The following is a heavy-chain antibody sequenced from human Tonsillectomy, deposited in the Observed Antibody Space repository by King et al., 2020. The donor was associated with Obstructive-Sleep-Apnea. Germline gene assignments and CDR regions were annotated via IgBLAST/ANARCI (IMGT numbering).Heavy chain of an antibody. CDR1: GFTFSSYG. CDR2: ISDGGGST. Sequence: KLVQSGGGLVQPGGSLRLTCVASGFTFSSYGMSWVRQAPGKGLEWVSAISDGGGSTYYADSARGRFIISRDNSENTLYLQMDSLRVEDTAVYYCAKDLDRRFGDPPGQGTLVTVSS. J-gene: IGHJ5*02. D-gene: IGHD3-10*01. CDR3: AKDLDRRFGDP. V-gene: IGHV3-23*04.